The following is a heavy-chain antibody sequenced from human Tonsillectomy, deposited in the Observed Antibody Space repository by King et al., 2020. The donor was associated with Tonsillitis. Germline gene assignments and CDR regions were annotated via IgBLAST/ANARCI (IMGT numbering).Heavy chain of an antibody. J-gene: IGHJ4*01. CDR2: VKQDGSEK. V-gene: IGHV3-7*03. CDR1: GFTFSRYW. CDR3: AGGIDSYPVY. D-gene: IGHD3-16*02. Sequence: VQLVESGGGLVQRGGSLRLSCAASGFTFSRYWMSWVRQAPGKGLELVATVKQDGSEKNSVDSVEGRFTIPRDNAKKAVYLQMNSLRDEDTAMYYCAGGIDSYPVYWGHGTLVTVSS.